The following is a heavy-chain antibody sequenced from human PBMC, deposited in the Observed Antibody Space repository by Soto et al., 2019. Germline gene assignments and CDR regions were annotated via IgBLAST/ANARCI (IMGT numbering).Heavy chain of an antibody. CDR3: ARDGNWNLDYYYGMDV. CDR2: IYYSGST. Sequence: SETLSLTCTVSGGSVSSGSYYWSWIRQPPGKGLEWIGYIYYSGSTNYNPSLKSRVTISADTSKNQFSLKLSSVTAADTAVYYCARDGNWNLDYYYGMDVWGQGTTVTVSS. V-gene: IGHV4-61*01. D-gene: IGHD1-7*01. J-gene: IGHJ6*02. CDR1: GGSVSSGSYY.